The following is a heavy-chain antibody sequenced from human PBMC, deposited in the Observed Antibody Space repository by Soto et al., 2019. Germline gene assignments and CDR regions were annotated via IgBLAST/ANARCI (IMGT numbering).Heavy chain of an antibody. J-gene: IGHJ6*02. D-gene: IGHD2-21*02. V-gene: IGHV3-74*01. Sequence: VSLRLSYTAAGVNCGDYWMHCVLQAPGQGLVWVSRIHSDGSSTTYADSVKGRFTISRDNAKNTLYLQMNSLRADDTAVYYCARGDRGAFDLWGQGSSVIVSS. CDR2: IHSDGSST. CDR3: ARGDRGAFDL. CDR1: GVNCGDYW.